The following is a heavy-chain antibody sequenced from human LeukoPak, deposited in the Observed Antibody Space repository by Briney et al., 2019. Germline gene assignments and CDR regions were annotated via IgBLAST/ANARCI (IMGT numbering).Heavy chain of an antibody. J-gene: IGHJ4*02. Sequence: GGSLRLSCAASGFTFSSYAMSWVRQAPGKGLEWVSAISGSGGSTYYADSVKGRFTISRDNSKNTLYLQMNSLRAEDTAVYYCARINFGEELVYYFDYWGQGTLVTVSS. V-gene: IGHV3-23*01. D-gene: IGHD3-3*01. CDR1: GFTFSSYA. CDR3: ARINFGEELVYYFDY. CDR2: ISGSGGST.